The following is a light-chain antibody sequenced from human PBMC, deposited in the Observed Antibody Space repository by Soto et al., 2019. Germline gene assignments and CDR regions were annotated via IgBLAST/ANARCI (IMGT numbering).Light chain of an antibody. CDR2: DVS. Sequence: QSVLTQPASVSGSPGQLITISCTGTSSDVGGYNYVSWYQQHPGKAPKLMIYDVSNRPSGVSNRFSGSKSGSTASLTISGLQAEDEADYYCSSYTSSSTRVFGTGTKVTVL. V-gene: IGLV2-14*01. CDR1: SSDVGGYNY. J-gene: IGLJ1*01. CDR3: SSYTSSSTRV.